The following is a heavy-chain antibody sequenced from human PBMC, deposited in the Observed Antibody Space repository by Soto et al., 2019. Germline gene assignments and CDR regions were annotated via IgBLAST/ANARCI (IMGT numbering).Heavy chain of an antibody. D-gene: IGHD3-10*01. V-gene: IGHV4-34*01. CDR2: INHVGST. CDR3: ASGSGSYYSWFDP. Sequence: SETLSLTCGVYGGSFSGDYWSWIRQPPGKGLEWIGEINHVGSTNYNPSLKSRVTISVDTSKNQFSLKLTSLTAADTAVYYCASGSGSYYSWFDPWGQGTLVTVS. J-gene: IGHJ5*02. CDR1: GGSFSGDY.